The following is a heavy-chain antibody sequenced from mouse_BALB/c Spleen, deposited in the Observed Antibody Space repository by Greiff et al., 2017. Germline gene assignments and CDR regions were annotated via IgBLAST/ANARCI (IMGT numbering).Heavy chain of an antibody. Sequence: EVKLMESGGGLVKPGGSLKLSCAASGFAFSSYDMSWVRQTPEKRLEWVAYISSGGGSTYYPDTVKGRFTISRDNAKNTLYLQMSSLKSEDTAMYYCARHDPLYYDYDVVYYYAMDYWGQGTSVTVSS. CDR1: GFAFSSYD. CDR2: ISSGGGST. CDR3: ARHDPLYYDYDVVYYYAMDY. J-gene: IGHJ4*01. V-gene: IGHV5-12-1*01. D-gene: IGHD2-4*01.